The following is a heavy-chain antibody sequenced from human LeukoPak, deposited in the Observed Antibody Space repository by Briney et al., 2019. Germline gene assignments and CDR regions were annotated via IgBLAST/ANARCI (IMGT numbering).Heavy chain of an antibody. Sequence: SETLSLTCTVSGGSISSGSYYWSWIRQPAGKGLEWIGRIYTSGSTNYNPSLKSRVTISVDTSKNQFSLKLSSVTAADTAVYYCARGYSSGSSGYWGQGTLVTVSS. CDR2: IYTSGST. V-gene: IGHV4-61*02. CDR3: ARGYSSGSSGY. J-gene: IGHJ4*02. CDR1: GGSISSGSYY. D-gene: IGHD6-19*01.